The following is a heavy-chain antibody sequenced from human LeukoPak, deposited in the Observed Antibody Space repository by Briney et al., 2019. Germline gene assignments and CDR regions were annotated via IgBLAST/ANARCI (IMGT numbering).Heavy chain of an antibody. J-gene: IGHJ2*01. V-gene: IGHV3-30*18. Sequence: QSGGSLRLSCAASGFTFSSYAMSGVRQAPGKGLEWVAVISYDGSNKYYVDSVKGRFTISRDNSKKTLYLQMNSLRAEDTAVYYCAKEGNGDYLSYWYFDLWGRGTLVTVSS. CDR2: ISYDGSNK. CDR3: AKEGNGDYLSYWYFDL. CDR1: GFTFSSYA. D-gene: IGHD4-17*01.